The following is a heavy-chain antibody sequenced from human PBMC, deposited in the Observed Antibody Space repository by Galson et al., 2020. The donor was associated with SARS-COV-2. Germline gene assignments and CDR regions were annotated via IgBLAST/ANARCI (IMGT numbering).Heavy chain of an antibody. V-gene: IGHV3-11*06. CDR1: GFTFSDYY. D-gene: IGHD1-7*01. J-gene: IGHJ4*02. CDR2: ISSSSSYT. CDR3: ARDWMITETTAVDY. Sequence: KIGESLKISCTASGFTFSDYYMSWIRQAPGKGLEWVSYISSSSSYTNYADSVKGRFTISRDNAKNSLYLQMNSLRAEDTAVYYCARDWMITETTAVDYWGQGTLVTVSS.